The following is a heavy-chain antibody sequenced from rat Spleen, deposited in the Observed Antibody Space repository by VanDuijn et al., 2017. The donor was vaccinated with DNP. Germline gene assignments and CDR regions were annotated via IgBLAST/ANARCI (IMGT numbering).Heavy chain of an antibody. CDR2: ISASGGST. J-gene: IGHJ2*01. Sequence: EVQLVGSGGGSVQSGRSLKLSCAASGFTFSNYGMAWVRQAPKKGLEWVASISASGGSTSYRDSVKGRFTIFRDIPKSTLYLQMDSLRSEDTATYYCASRAPGDYFYGGYFDYWGQGVMVTVST. CDR3: ASRAPGDYFYGGYFDY. V-gene: IGHV5S13*01. D-gene: IGHD1-6*01. CDR1: GFTFSNYG.